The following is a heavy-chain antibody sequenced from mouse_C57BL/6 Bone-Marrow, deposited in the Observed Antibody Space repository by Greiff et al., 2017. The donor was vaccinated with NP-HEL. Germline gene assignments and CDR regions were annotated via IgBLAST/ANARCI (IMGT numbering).Heavy chain of an antibody. V-gene: IGHV1-63*01. D-gene: IGHD1-1*01. CDR1: GYTFTNYW. J-gene: IGHJ1*03. CDR3: ARKNYGSSYWYWYFDV. Sequence: QVQLQQSGAELVRPGTSVKMSCKASGYTFTNYWIGWAKQRPGHGLEWIGDSYPGGGYTNYNEKFKGKATLTADKSSSTAYMQFSSLTSEDSAIYYCARKNYGSSYWYWYFDVWGTGTTVTVSS. CDR2: SYPGGGYT.